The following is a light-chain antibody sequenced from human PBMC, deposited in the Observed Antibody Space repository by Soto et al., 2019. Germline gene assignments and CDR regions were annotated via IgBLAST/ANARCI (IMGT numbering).Light chain of an antibody. J-gene: IGKJ5*01. CDR3: QQYDNLPIT. CDR2: DAS. V-gene: IGKV1-33*01. CDR1: QDISNY. Sequence: DIQMTQSPSSLSASVGDRVTITCQASQDISNYLNWYQQKPGKAPKLLIYDASNLETGVTSRFSGSGSGTDFTFTISSLQPEDIATYYCQQYDNLPITFGPGTRLEIK.